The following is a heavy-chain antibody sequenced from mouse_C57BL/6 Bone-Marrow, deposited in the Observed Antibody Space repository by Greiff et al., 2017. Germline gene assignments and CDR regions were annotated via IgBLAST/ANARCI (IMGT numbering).Heavy chain of an antibody. CDR3: ARDGYYGSRDFDV. Sequence: EVTVVESGGGLVQPGRSLKLSCAASGFSFSSSAMSWVRQTPEKRLEWVATISDGGSYTYYPDHVQGRFTISRDNAKNNLYLQMSHRKSEDTAMYYCARDGYYGSRDFDVWGTGTTVTVSS. V-gene: IGHV5-4*01. J-gene: IGHJ1*03. CDR1: GFSFSSSA. D-gene: IGHD1-1*01. CDR2: ISDGGSYT.